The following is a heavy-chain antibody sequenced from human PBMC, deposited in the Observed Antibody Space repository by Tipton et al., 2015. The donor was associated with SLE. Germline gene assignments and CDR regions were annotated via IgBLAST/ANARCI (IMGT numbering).Heavy chain of an antibody. CDR3: ARRYSSSWYGDDAFDI. Sequence: TLSLTCTVSGGSVGNYYWNWIRQPPGKGLEWIGYIYYSGSTNYNPSLKSRVTISVDTSKNQFSLKLSSVTAADTAVYYCARRYSSSWYGDDAFDIWGQGTMVTVSS. D-gene: IGHD6-13*01. J-gene: IGHJ3*02. V-gene: IGHV4-59*02. CDR1: GGSVGNYY. CDR2: IYYSGST.